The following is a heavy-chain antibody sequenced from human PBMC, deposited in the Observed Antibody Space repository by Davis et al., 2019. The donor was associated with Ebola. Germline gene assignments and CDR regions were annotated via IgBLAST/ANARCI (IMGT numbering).Heavy chain of an antibody. J-gene: IGHJ4*02. CDR1: GFTFSTYA. V-gene: IGHV3-23*01. Sequence: PGGSLRLSCAASGFTFSTYAMSWVRQAPGKGLEWVSGISRSVGSTHYADSVKGRFTISRDNSKNTLYLQMNSLKPEDTAAYYCAKGGGDYGESQYYFDYWGQGTLVTVSS. CDR3: AKGGGDYGESQYYFDY. CDR2: ISRSVGST. D-gene: IGHD4-17*01.